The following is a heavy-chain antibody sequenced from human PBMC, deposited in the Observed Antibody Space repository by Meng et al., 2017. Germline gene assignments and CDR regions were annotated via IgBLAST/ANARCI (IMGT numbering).Heavy chain of an antibody. CDR3: ARGRWNYYVY. CDR2: INHSGST. Sequence: LRLSCAVYGGSFSGYYWSWIRQPPGKGLEWIGEINHSGSTNYNPSLKSRVTISVDTSKNQFSLKLSSVTAADTAVYYCARGRWNYYVYWGQGTLVTVSS. J-gene: IGHJ4*02. D-gene: IGHD1-1*01. V-gene: IGHV4-34*01. CDR1: GGSFSGYY.